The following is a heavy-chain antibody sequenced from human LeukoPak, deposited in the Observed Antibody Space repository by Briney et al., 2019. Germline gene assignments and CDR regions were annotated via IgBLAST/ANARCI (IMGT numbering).Heavy chain of an antibody. CDR2: IYYSGST. J-gene: IGHJ4*02. CDR1: GGSISSYY. Sequence: SETLSLTCTVSGGSISSYYWSWTRQPPGKGLEWIGYIYYSGSTNYNPSLKSRVTISVDTSKNQYSLKLSSVTAADTAVYYCARTLREYDSSGYYYYFDYWGQGTLVTVSS. D-gene: IGHD3-22*01. CDR3: ARTLREYDSSGYYYYFDY. V-gene: IGHV4-59*08.